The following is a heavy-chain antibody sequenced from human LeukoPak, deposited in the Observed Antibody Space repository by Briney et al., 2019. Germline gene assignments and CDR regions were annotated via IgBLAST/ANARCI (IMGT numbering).Heavy chain of an antibody. CDR3: ARVGSSATVKYFDY. Sequence: GGSLRLSCAASGFTFSSYAMHWVRQAPGKGLEYVSAISSYGGSTYYANSVKGRFTISRDNSKNTLYLQMGSLRAEDMAVYYCARVGSSATVKYFDYWGQGTLVTVSS. V-gene: IGHV3-64*01. D-gene: IGHD4-11*01. J-gene: IGHJ4*02. CDR2: ISSYGGST. CDR1: GFTFSSYA.